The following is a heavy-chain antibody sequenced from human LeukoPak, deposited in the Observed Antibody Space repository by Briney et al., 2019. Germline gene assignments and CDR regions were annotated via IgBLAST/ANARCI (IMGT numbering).Heavy chain of an antibody. CDR1: GFTFSSYA. CDR2: ISGSGGST. J-gene: IGHJ4*02. CDR3: ANSMVPRGHSDY. D-gene: IGHD4/OR15-4a*01. Sequence: GGTLRLSCAASGFTFSSYAMSWVRQAPGKGLEWVSAISGSGGSTYYADSVKGRFTISRDNSKNTLYLQMNSLRAEDTAVYYCANSMVPRGHSDYCGQGTLVTVSS. V-gene: IGHV3-23*01.